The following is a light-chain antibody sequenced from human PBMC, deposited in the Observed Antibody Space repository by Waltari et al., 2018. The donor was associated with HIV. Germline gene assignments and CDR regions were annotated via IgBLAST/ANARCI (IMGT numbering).Light chain of an antibody. CDR3: SSFTSQGSLM. J-gene: IGLJ3*02. CDR1: SSDIGGYNY. CDR2: EVS. V-gene: IGLV2-14*01. Sequence: QSALTQPASVSGSPGQSIIISCTGTSSDIGGYNYVSWYQQHPGKAPKLMIYEVSTRPSGVSNRFSGSKSGNTASLTISGLQAEDEADYYCSSFTSQGSLMFGGGTKLTVL.